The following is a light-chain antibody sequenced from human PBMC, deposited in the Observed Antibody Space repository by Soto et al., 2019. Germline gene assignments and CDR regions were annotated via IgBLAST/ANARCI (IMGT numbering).Light chain of an antibody. CDR3: AAWGDSLSGWV. CDR1: SSNIGSNY. V-gene: IGLV1-47*01. J-gene: IGLJ3*02. CDR2: RNN. Sequence: QSVLTQPPSASGTPGQRVTISCSGSSSNIGSNYVYWYQQLPGTAPKLLIYRNNQRPSGVPDRLSGSKSGTSASLAISGLRSEDEAEYYCAAWGDSLSGWVFGGGTRLTVL.